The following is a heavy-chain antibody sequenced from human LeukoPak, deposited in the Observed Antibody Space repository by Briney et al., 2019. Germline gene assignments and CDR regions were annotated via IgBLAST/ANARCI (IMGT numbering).Heavy chain of an antibody. Sequence: ASVKVFCKASGHTFTGQYMHWVRQAPGQGLEWMGIIKPSGGGTSYALKFQGRVTMTRDTSTSTAYMELSSLRSEDTAVYYCARDHFDSSGYYYLLGYFEHWGQGTLVTVSS. D-gene: IGHD3-22*01. V-gene: IGHV1-46*01. CDR2: IKPSGGGT. J-gene: IGHJ1*01. CDR3: ARDHFDSSGYYYLLGYFEH. CDR1: GHTFTGQY.